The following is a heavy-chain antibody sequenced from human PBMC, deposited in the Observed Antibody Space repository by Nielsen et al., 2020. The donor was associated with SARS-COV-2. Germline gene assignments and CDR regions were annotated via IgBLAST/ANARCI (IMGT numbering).Heavy chain of an antibody. CDR3: ARVIAWELGPAGDY. CDR1: GGSISSSNW. Sequence: SETLSLTCAVSGGSISSSNWWSWVRQPPGKGLEWIGEIYHSGSTNYNPSLKSRVTISVDKSKNQFSLKLSSVTAADTAVYYCARVIAWELGPAGDYWGQGTLVTVSS. D-gene: IGHD1-26*01. CDR2: IYHSGST. V-gene: IGHV4-4*02. J-gene: IGHJ4*02.